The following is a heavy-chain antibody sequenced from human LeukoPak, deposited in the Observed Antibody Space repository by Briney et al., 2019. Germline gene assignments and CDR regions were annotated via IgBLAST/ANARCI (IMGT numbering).Heavy chain of an antibody. CDR1: GITFGSHA. D-gene: IGHD2-21*01. CDR2: IYENGGTT. CDR3: AKDFRIGYSAHFDY. Sequence: GGSLRLSCVGSGITFGSHAMSWVRQAPEKGLEFVSGIYENGGTTYYADSVKGRFSISRDNSKNTLYLQMDSLRGEDTAVYYCAKDFRIGYSAHFDYWGQRALVTVSS. V-gene: IGHV3-23*01. J-gene: IGHJ4*02.